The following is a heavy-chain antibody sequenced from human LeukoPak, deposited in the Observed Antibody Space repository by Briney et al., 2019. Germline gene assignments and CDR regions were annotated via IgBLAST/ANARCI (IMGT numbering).Heavy chain of an antibody. CDR1: GFTFNTYS. V-gene: IGHV3-21*01. CDR2: ISSSSSYI. Sequence: GGSLRLSCAASGFTFNTYSMNWVRQAPGKGLEWVSSISSSSSYIYYADSVKGRFTISRDNAKNSLYLQMNSLRPEDMAVYYCARDTQEQGNWFDPWGQGTLVTVSS. CDR3: ARDTQEQGNWFDP. J-gene: IGHJ5*02. D-gene: IGHD6-13*01.